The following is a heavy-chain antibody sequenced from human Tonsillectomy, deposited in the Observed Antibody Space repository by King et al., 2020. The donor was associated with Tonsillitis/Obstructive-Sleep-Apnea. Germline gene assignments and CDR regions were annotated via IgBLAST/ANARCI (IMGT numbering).Heavy chain of an antibody. V-gene: IGHV5-10-1*03. J-gene: IGHJ6*02. CDR2: IDPSDSYT. D-gene: IGHD1-7*01. Sequence: EVQLVESGAEVKKPGESLRISCKGSGYSFTSYWISWVRQMPGKGLEWMGRIDPSDSYTNYSPSFQGHVTISADKSISTAYLQWSSLKASDTAMYYCARRDTGTTFGRYYYYYGMDVWGQGTTVTVSS. CDR3: ARRDTGTTFGRYYYYYGMDV. CDR1: GYSFTSYW.